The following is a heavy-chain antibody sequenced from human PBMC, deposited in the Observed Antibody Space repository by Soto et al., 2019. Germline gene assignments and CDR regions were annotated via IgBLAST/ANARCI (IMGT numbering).Heavy chain of an antibody. D-gene: IGHD3-10*01. CDR1: GGSIGSYY. Sequence: PSETLSLTCTVSGGSIGSYYWRWFRQSPRKRMEWIGYVHHSWGSSYNPSLQSRVAISLDTSKSQFSLKVTSVTATDTAVYYCARQGFGPLHGLVDVWGQGTTVTVS. J-gene: IGHJ6*02. CDR2: VHHSWGS. V-gene: IGHV4-59*08. CDR3: ARQGFGPLHGLVDV.